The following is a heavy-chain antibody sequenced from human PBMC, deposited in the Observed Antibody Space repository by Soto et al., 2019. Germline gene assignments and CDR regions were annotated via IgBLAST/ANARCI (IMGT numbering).Heavy chain of an antibody. CDR3: ASVTFGGILLAN. D-gene: IGHD3-16*01. J-gene: IGHJ4*02. V-gene: IGHV4-59*01. Sequence: SETLSLTCTVSAASFSKYYWTWIRQPPGKGLEWIGYIYFNGNTKYNPSLEGRLTISIDTSKKEFSLKLTSVTAADEAVYYCASVTFGGILLANWGQRILVTXSS. CDR2: IYFNGNT. CDR1: AASFSKYY.